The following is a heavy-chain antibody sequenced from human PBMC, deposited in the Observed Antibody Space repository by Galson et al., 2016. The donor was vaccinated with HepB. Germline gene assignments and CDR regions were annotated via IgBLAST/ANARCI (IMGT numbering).Heavy chain of an antibody. CDR1: GYIINSGYY. D-gene: IGHD6-19*01. CDR2: IFRTGGT. CDR3: ARVGYGSGRRGVDV. Sequence: ETLSLTCSVSGYIINSGYYWGWIRQSPGKGLEWIGSIFRTGGTYYHPSLKYRLTISVDTARNRFSLHLSSLTAADTAVYFCARVGYGSGRRGVDVWGQGITVTVSS. V-gene: IGHV4-38-2*02. J-gene: IGHJ6*02.